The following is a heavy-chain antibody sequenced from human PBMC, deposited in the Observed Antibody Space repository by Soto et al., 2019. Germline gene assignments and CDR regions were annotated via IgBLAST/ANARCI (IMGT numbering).Heavy chain of an antibody. V-gene: IGHV4-59*01. CDR1: GGSISSYY. D-gene: IGHD2-2*01. J-gene: IGHJ5*02. CDR3: ARGAERVVPAALNWFDP. Sequence: LSLTCTVSGGSISSYYWSWIRQPPGKGLEWIGYIYYSGSTNYNPSLKSRVTISVDTSKNQFSLKLSSVTAADTAVYYCARGAERVVPAALNWFDPWGQGTLVTVSS. CDR2: IYYSGST.